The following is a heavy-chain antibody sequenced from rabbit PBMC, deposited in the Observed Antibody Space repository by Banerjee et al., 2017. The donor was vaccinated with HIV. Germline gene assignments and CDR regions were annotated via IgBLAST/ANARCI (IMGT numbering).Heavy chain of an antibody. Sequence: QQQLEESGGGLVKPGGTLTLTCKASGIDFSSYYYMCWVRQAPGKGLEWIACIGAGSSGSTYYASWAKGRFTISKTSSTTVTLQMTSLTAADTATYFCARDLAGVIGWNFNLWGPGTLVTVS. V-gene: IGHV1S45*01. CDR2: IGAGSSGST. CDR1: GIDFSSYYY. CDR3: ARDLAGVIGWNFNL. J-gene: IGHJ4*01. D-gene: IGHD4-1*01.